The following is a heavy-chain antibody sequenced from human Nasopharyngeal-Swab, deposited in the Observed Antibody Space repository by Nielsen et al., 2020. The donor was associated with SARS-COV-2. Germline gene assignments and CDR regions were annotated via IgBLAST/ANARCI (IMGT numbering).Heavy chain of an antibody. Sequence: ASVKVSCKASGYTFTSYYMHWVRQAPGQGLEWMGIINPSGGSTSYAQKFQGRVTMTRDTSTSTVYMELSSLRSEDMAVYYRARDRTVTTIDNYYYYMDVWGKGTTVTVSS. V-gene: IGHV1-46*01. D-gene: IGHD4-17*01. CDR2: INPSGGST. J-gene: IGHJ6*03. CDR3: ARDRTVTTIDNYYYYMDV. CDR1: GYTFTSYY.